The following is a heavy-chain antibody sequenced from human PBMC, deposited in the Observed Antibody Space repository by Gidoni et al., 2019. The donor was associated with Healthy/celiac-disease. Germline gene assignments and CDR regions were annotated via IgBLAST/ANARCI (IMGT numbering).Heavy chain of an antibody. CDR1: GFTFRSYA. V-gene: IGHV3-23*01. J-gene: IGHJ5*02. CDR3: AKEGPYYDFWSGYYRVS. CDR2: ISGSGGST. Sequence: EVQLLESGGGLVQPGGSLRLSCAASGFTFRSYAMSWVRQAPGKGLEWVSAISGSGGSTYYADSVKGRFTISRDNSKNTLYLQMNSLRAEDTAVYYCAKEGPYYDFWSGYYRVSWGQGTLVTVSS. D-gene: IGHD3-3*01.